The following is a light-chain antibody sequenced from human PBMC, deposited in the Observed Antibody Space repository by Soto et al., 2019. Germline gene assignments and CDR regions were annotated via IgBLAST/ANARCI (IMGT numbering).Light chain of an antibody. CDR1: QSVNSN. V-gene: IGKV3-15*01. J-gene: IGKJ5*01. CDR3: QQYYSHPLT. Sequence: EIVLTQSPATLSVSPGGRATPSCRASQSVNSNLAWYQQKLGQAPRVLIYGASTRATGIPARFSGSGSGTEFTLTISNLQPEDFATYYCQQYYSHPLTFGQGTRLEIK. CDR2: GAS.